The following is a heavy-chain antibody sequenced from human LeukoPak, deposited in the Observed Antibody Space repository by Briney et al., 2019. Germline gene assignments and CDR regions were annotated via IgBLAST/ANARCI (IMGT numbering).Heavy chain of an antibody. D-gene: IGHD2-15*01. CDR2: ISYDGSNK. Sequence: GGSLRLSCAASGFTFGSYGMHWVHQAPGKGLEWVAVISYDGSNKYYADSVKGRFTISRDNSKNTLYLQMNSLRAEDTAVYYCAKDGGDIVVVVAATPGNWFDPWGQGTLVTVSS. V-gene: IGHV3-30*18. J-gene: IGHJ5*02. CDR3: AKDGGDIVVVVAATPGNWFDP. CDR1: GFTFGSYG.